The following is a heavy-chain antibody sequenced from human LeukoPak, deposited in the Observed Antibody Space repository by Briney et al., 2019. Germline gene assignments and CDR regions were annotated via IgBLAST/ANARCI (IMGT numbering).Heavy chain of an antibody. CDR3: ASGQLRIAAAGTQGLPTH. CDR1: GYTFTSYY. CDR2: INPSGGGA. Sequence: ASVKISCKASGYTFTSYYMHWVRQAPGQGLEWMGIINPSGGGASSAQKFQSRVTMTRDTSTSTVFMELSSLRSEDTAVYYCASGQLRIAAAGTQGLPTHWGQGTLVTVSS. J-gene: IGHJ4*02. D-gene: IGHD6-13*01. V-gene: IGHV1-46*01.